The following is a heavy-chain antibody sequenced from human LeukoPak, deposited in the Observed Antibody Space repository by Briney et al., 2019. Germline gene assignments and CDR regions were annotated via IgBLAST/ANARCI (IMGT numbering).Heavy chain of an antibody. J-gene: IGHJ4*02. CDR3: ARESNGYNFDY. D-gene: IGHD5-24*01. V-gene: IGHV3-48*03. Sequence: GGSLRLSCAASGFTFSSYEMNWVRQAPGKGPEWISYISGSRPSIYYADSVKGRFTISRDNAENSLYLQMNSLRAEDTAVYYCARESNGYNFDYWGPGTLVTVSS. CDR1: GFTFSSYE. CDR2: ISGSRPSI.